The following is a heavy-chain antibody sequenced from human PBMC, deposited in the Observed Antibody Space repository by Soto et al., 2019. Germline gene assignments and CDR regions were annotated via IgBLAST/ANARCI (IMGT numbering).Heavy chain of an antibody. CDR1: GYSISSGYY. V-gene: IGHV4-38-2*02. CDR2: IYHSGST. Sequence: KPSETLSLTCAVSGYSISSGYYWGWIRQPPGKGLEWIGSIYHSGSTYYNPSLKSRVTISVDTSKNQFSLKLSSVTAADTAVYYCARDGPAFSGSYHLYWGQGTLVTVS. J-gene: IGHJ4*02. D-gene: IGHD1-26*01. CDR3: ARDGPAFSGSYHLY.